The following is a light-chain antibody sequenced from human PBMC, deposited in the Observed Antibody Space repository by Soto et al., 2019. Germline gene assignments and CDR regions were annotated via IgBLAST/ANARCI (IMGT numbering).Light chain of an antibody. CDR1: SNDVGNYNY. CDR2: DVS. J-gene: IGLJ3*02. V-gene: IGLV2-11*01. CDR3: CSYVGIYSFM. Sequence: QSVLTQPRSVSGSPGQSVTISCTGTSNDVGNYNYVSWYQQHPGKVPKVIIYDVSKRPSGVPDRFSGSKSANTASLTISGLQAEDEADYYCCSYVGIYSFMFGGGTKLTVL.